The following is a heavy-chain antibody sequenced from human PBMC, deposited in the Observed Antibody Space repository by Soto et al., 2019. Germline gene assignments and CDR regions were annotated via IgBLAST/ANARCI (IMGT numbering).Heavy chain of an antibody. CDR1: GFTFSSYA. Sequence: GGSLRLSCAASGFTFSSYAMSWVRQAPGKGLEWVSAISGSGGSTYYADSVKGRFTTSRDNSKNTLYLQMNSLRAEDTAVFYCAKGVRYDILTGPNGSDPWGQGTLVTVS. CDR2: ISGSGGST. V-gene: IGHV3-23*01. CDR3: AKGVRYDILTGPNGSDP. J-gene: IGHJ5*02. D-gene: IGHD3-9*01.